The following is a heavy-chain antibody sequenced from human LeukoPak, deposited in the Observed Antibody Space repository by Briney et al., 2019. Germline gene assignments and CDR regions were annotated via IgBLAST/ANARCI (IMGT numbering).Heavy chain of an antibody. CDR1: GFTFSSYA. CDR3: ASRSGDPDY. J-gene: IGHJ4*02. CDR2: ISYDGSNK. Sequence: PGGSLRLSCAASGFTFSSYAMHWVRQAPGKGLEWVAVISYDGSNKYSADSVKGRFSISRDNSKNTLYLQMNSLRSEDTAVYYCASRSGDPDYWGQGTLVTVSS. V-gene: IGHV3-30-3*01. D-gene: IGHD1-26*01.